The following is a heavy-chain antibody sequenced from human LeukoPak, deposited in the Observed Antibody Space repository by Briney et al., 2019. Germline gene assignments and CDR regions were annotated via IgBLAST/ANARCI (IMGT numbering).Heavy chain of an antibody. J-gene: IGHJ4*02. D-gene: IGHD6-19*01. CDR3: ARQVVAVAGTGYFDY. CDR2: IYYSGST. Sequence: SETLSLTCTVPGGSISSYYWSWIRQPPGKGLEWIGSIYYSGSTYYNASLKSRGTISVDTSKNQFSLKLNSVTAADTAVYFCARQVVAVAGTGYFDYWGQGTLVTVSS. V-gene: IGHV4-39*01. CDR1: GGSISSYY.